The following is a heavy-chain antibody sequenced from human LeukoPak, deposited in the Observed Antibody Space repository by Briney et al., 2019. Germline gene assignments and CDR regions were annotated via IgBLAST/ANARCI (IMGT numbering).Heavy chain of an antibody. CDR3: ARGRHYYDSSVNRGADY. D-gene: IGHD3-22*01. Sequence: GGSLRLSCAASGFSFYTYSMDWVRQAPGKGLEWVSYISSSTTTMLYADSVKGRFTISRDNAKNSLYLQMDSLRAEDTAAYYCARGRHYYDSSVNRGADYWGQGTLVTVSS. V-gene: IGHV3-48*01. J-gene: IGHJ4*02. CDR2: ISSSTTTM. CDR1: GFSFYTYS.